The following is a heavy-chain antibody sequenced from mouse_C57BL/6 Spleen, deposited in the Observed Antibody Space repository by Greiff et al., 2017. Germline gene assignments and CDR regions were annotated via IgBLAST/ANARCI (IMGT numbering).Heavy chain of an antibody. D-gene: IGHD2-4*01. CDR2: ISSGSSTI. CDR3: ARRYDYDVGWYFDV. Sequence: EVQRVESGGGLVKPGGSLKLSCAASGFTFSDYGMHWVRQAPEQGLEWVAYISSGSSTIYYADTVKGRFTISRDNAKNTLFLQMTSLRSEGTAMYYCARRYDYDVGWYFDVWSTGTTVTVSS. V-gene: IGHV5-17*01. J-gene: IGHJ1*03. CDR1: GFTFSDYG.